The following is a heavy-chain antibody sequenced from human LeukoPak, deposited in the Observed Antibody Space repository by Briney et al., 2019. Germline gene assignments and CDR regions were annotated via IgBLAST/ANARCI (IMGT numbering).Heavy chain of an antibody. CDR3: ARTDGVTPGGNSAY. CDR2: ISAYNGNT. Sequence: GASVKVSCKASGYTFTGYYMHWVRQAPGQGLEWMGWISAYNGNTNYAQKLQGRVTMTTDTSTSTAYMELRSLRSDDTAVYYCARTDGVTPGGNSAYWGQGTLVTVSS. CDR1: GYTFTGYY. D-gene: IGHD4-23*01. J-gene: IGHJ4*02. V-gene: IGHV1-18*04.